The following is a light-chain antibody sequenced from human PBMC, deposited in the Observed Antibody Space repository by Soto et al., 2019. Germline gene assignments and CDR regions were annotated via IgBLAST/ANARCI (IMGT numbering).Light chain of an antibody. V-gene: IGKV3-20*01. CDR1: QSVSSTY. CDR2: GAS. J-gene: IGKJ2*01. CDR3: QQYGRSPPFT. Sequence: EIVLTQSPGTLSLSPGERATLSCRASQSVSSTYIAWYQQNPGRAPRLLIYGASSRATGIPGRFSGSGSGTDFTLTISRLEPEDFAVYFCQQYGRSPPFTFGQGTKVEIK.